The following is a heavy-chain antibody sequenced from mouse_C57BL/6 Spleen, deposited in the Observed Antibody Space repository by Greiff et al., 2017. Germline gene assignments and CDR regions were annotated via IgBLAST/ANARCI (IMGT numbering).Heavy chain of an antibody. J-gene: IGHJ3*01. Sequence: EVQVVESGGDLVKPGGSLKLSCAASGFTFSSYGMSWVRQTPDKRLEWVATISSGGSYTYYPDSVKGRFTISRDNAKNTLYLQMSSLKSEDTAMYYCARHGETAQASWFAYWGQGTLVTVSA. D-gene: IGHD3-2*02. CDR1: GFTFSSYG. V-gene: IGHV5-6*01. CDR3: ARHGETAQASWFAY. CDR2: ISSGGSYT.